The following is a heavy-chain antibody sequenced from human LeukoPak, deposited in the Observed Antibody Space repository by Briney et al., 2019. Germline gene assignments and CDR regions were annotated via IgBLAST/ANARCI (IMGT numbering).Heavy chain of an antibody. CDR1: GGSISYYY. Sequence: SETLSLTCTVSGGSISYYYWSWIRQPPGKGLEWIGLIYHSGSTNYNPSFKSRATISVDTSKNHFSLELSSVTAADTAVYYCVRHAATRHNYGMDVWGQGTTVTVSS. J-gene: IGHJ6*02. CDR3: VRHAATRHNYGMDV. CDR2: IYHSGST. D-gene: IGHD2-15*01. V-gene: IGHV4-59*08.